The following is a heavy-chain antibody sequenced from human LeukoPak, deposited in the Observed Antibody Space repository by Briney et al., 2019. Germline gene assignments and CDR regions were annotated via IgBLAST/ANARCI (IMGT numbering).Heavy chain of an antibody. CDR1: GFTFSSYA. CDR2: ISYDGSNK. Sequence: GSLRLSCAASGFTFSSYAMHWVRQAPGKGLEWVAVISYDGSNKYYADSVKGRFTISRDNSKNTLYLQMNSLRAEDTAVYYCARAYNWLNFDYWGQGILVTVSS. CDR3: ARAYNWLNFDY. J-gene: IGHJ4*02. D-gene: IGHD1-1*01. V-gene: IGHV3-30*04.